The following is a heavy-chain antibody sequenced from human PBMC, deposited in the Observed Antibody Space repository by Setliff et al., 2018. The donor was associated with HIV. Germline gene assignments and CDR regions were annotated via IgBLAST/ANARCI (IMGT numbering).Heavy chain of an antibody. CDR1: GGSISSFY. CDR2: IYYCGST. D-gene: IGHD3-22*01. CDR3: GGNGYYSIDY. J-gene: IGHJ4*02. V-gene: IGHV4-59*12. Sequence: SETLSLTCTVSGGSISSFYWTWIRQPPGKGLEWIGYIYYCGSTHYNPSLQSRVTISVDKSKSQFSLKLNSVTAADTAVYYCGGNGYYSIDYWGQGTLVTVSS.